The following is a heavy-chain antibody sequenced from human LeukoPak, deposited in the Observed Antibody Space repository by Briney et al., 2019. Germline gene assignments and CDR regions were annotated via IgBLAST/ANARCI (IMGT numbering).Heavy chain of an antibody. CDR1: GGSISSGGYY. CDR3: ARAYGGNSFDY. D-gene: IGHD4-23*01. J-gene: IGHJ4*02. Sequence: SETLSLTCTVSGGSISSGGYYWSWIRQYPGKGLEWIGYIYNSGSTHYNPSLKSRLSISVDTSKNQFSLKVSSVTAADTAVYYCARAYGGNSFDYWGLGTLATVSS. CDR2: IYNSGST. V-gene: IGHV4-31*03.